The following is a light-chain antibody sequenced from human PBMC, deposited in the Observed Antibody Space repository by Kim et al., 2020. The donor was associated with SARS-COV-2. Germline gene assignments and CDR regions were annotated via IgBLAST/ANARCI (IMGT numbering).Light chain of an antibody. V-gene: IGLV1-47*01. CDR3: GSWDDRLDGPV. J-gene: IGLJ3*02. Sequence: GQSVSIYCSGSSSNIGNNDVYWYQQLPGTAPKVLIHTNNKRPSGVSDRFSGFKSVTSATLSISGLRSEDEADYYCGSWDDRLDGPVFGGGTQLTVL. CDR1: SSNIGNND. CDR2: TNN.